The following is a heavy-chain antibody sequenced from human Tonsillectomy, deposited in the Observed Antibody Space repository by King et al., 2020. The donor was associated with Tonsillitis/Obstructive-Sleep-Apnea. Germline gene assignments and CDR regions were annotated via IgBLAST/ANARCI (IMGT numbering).Heavy chain of an antibody. Sequence: HVQLVESGAEVKKPGASVKVSCKASGYTFIGYYMHWVRQAPGQGLEWMGWINPNSGGTNYAQKFQGRVTMTRDTSISTVYMELTRLRFDDTAVYYCAREKVVVATTNYWFHPWGQGTLVTVSS. D-gene: IGHD2-15*01. V-gene: IGHV1-2*02. J-gene: IGHJ5*02. CDR3: AREKVVVATTNYWFHP. CDR2: INPNSGGT. CDR1: GYTFIGYY.